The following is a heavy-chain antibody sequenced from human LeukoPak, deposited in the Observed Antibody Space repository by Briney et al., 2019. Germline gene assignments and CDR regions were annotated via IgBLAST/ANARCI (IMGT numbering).Heavy chain of an antibody. CDR3: AREDGRLNNWFDP. D-gene: IGHD5-24*01. V-gene: IGHV3-33*08. CDR1: GFTFSSYS. J-gene: IGHJ5*02. CDR2: IWYDGSNK. Sequence: TGGSLRLSCAASGFTFSSYSMNWVRQAPGKGLEWVAVIWYDGSNKYYADSVKGRFTISRDNSKNTLYLQMNSLRAEDTAVYYCAREDGRLNNWFDPWGQGTLVTVSS.